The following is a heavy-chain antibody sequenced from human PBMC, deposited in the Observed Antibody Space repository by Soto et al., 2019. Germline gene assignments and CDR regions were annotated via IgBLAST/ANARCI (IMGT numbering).Heavy chain of an antibody. D-gene: IGHD6-25*01. V-gene: IGHV1-18*04. CDR2: SSAFNGDT. CDR1: GYTFTSYG. J-gene: IGHJ4*02. Sequence: QVQLVQSGTEVKKPGASVNVSCKAFGYTFTSYGFSWVRQVPGQGLEWLGWSSAFNGDTQYAQTMKGRLTVTTDTSTTTVHMELRSLTPADTAVYYCALEAGWQRIVPYDWCQRTLVTVS. CDR3: ALEAGWQRIVPYD.